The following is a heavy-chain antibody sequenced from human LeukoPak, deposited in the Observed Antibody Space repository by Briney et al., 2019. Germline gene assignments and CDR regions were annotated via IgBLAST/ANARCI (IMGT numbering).Heavy chain of an antibody. J-gene: IGHJ6*03. CDR3: ARGRQDEANISYYYYYYMDV. V-gene: IGHV4-39*07. D-gene: IGHD4/OR15-4a*01. CDR1: GGSISLSYYY. Sequence: SETLSLTCSVSGGSISLSYYYWGWIRQPPGKALEWIGSVYYSGTTSYNPSLKSRVTISVDMSKNHFSLRLSSVTAADTAMYYCARGRQDEANISYYYYYYMDVWGKGTTVTISS. CDR2: VYYSGTT.